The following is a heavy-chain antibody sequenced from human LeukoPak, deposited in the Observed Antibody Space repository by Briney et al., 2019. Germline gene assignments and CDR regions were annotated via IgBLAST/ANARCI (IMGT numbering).Heavy chain of an antibody. CDR2: ISSSGSTI. CDR3: ARERYCGGDCYSFAFDV. J-gene: IGHJ3*01. Sequence: GGSLRLSCAASGFTFSDYYMSWIRQAPGKGLKWVSYISSSGSTIYYADSVKGRFTISRDNAKNTLYLQMNNLRADDTAVYYCARERYCGGDCYSFAFDVWGQGTVVTVSS. CDR1: GFTFSDYY. V-gene: IGHV3-11*04. D-gene: IGHD2-21*02.